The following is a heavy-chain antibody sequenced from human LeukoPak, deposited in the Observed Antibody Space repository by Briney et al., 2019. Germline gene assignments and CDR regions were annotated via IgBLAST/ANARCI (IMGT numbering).Heavy chain of an antibody. CDR3: AFSYCGGDCYHFDY. CDR2: IIPNFGTA. V-gene: IGHV1-69*13. CDR1: GGTFSSYA. Sequence: SVKVSCKASGGTFSSYAISWVRQAPGQGLEWMGGIIPNFGTANYAQKFQGRVTITADGSTGTAYMELSSLRSEDTAVYYCAFSYCGGDCYHFDYWGQETLVTVSS. J-gene: IGHJ4*02. D-gene: IGHD2-21*02.